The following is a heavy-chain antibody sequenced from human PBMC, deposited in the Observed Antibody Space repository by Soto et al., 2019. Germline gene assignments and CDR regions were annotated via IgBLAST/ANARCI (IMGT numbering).Heavy chain of an antibody. Sequence: VSLRLSFAASGFTFSSYWMSWVRQAPGKGLEWVANIKQDGSEKYYVDSVKGRFTISRDNAKNSLYLQMNSLRAEDTAVYYCARLYYDILTGYSDWGQGTLVTVSS. CDR3: ARLYYDILTGYSD. D-gene: IGHD3-9*01. CDR2: IKQDGSEK. V-gene: IGHV3-7*03. CDR1: GFTFSSYW. J-gene: IGHJ4*02.